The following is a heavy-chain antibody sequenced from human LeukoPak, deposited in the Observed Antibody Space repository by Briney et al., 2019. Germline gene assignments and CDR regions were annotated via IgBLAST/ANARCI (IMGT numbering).Heavy chain of an antibody. Sequence: ESGPTLVKPTQTLTLTCTFSGFSLSTSGVGVGWIRQPPGKALEWLALIYWDDDKRYSPSLKSRLTITKDTSKNRVVLTMTNMDPVDTATYYCAHRNYDILTGYYTLDYWGQGTLVTVSS. CDR1: GFSLSTSGVG. V-gene: IGHV2-5*02. D-gene: IGHD3-9*01. CDR2: IYWDDDK. CDR3: AHRNYDILTGYYTLDY. J-gene: IGHJ4*02.